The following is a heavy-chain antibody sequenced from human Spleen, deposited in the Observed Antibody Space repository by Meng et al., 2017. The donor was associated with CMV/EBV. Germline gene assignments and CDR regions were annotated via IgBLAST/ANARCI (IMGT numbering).Heavy chain of an antibody. J-gene: IGHJ3*02. Sequence: GESLKISCAASGFTFSHYEMHWVRQAPGKGLEWVSYIGNSGKTIYYADSVKGRFTISRDNAENSLYLQLNSLRGDDTAVYYCARAPEWLLRNDAFDIWGQGTMVTVSS. CDR2: IGNSGKTI. V-gene: IGHV3-48*03. D-gene: IGHD3-3*01. CDR1: GFTFSHYE. CDR3: ARAPEWLLRNDAFDI.